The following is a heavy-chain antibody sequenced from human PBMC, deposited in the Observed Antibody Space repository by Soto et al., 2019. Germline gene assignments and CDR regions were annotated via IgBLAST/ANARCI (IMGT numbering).Heavy chain of an antibody. J-gene: IGHJ6*02. D-gene: IGHD3-22*01. Sequence: QVQLLQSGAEVKKPGSSVKVSCKASGGTFDDIVFSWVRQAPGQGLEWMGGFISIFRKANYAQKFQGRLTITADKPTSTVYMELSSLKSDDTAVFYCAAGRRGGYGTYYYSLDVWGQGTTVTVSS. CDR2: FISIFRKA. V-gene: IGHV1-69*06. CDR3: AAGRRGGYGTYYYSLDV. CDR1: GGTFDDIV.